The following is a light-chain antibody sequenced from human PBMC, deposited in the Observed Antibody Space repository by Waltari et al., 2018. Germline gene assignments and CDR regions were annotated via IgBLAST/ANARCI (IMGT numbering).Light chain of an antibody. V-gene: IGLV1-47*01. J-gene: IGLJ2*01. CDR1: HSNLGKTP. CDR2: KDD. Sequence: SILTLPPSKSGTHDQMPAISCSGQHSNLGKTPASWSQQVPGTAPKVLNYKDDRRPSGVPDRFSASKSVTSASLAISGLRSDEEADYYCAAWDDTVKSVLFGGGTKLTVL. CDR3: AAWDDTVKSVL.